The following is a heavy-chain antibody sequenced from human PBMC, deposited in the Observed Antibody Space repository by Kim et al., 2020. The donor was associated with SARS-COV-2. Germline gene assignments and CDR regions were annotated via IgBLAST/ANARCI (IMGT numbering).Heavy chain of an antibody. V-gene: IGHV1-69*04. D-gene: IGHD2-15*01. J-gene: IGHJ6*02. CDR3: ARSVVAATNGYPAKKYYYYGMDV. Sequence: SVKVSCKASGGTFSSYAISWVRQAPGQGLEWMGRIIPILGIANYAQKFQDRVTITADKSTSTAYMELSSLRSEDTAVYYCARSVVAATNGYPAKKYYYYGMDVWGQGTTVTVSS. CDR2: IIPILGIA. CDR1: GGTFSSYA.